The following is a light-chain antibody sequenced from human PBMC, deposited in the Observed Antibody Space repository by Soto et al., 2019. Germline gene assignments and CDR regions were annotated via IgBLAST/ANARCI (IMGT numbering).Light chain of an antibody. V-gene: IGLV1-47*02. CDR2: SNN. Sequence: QSVLTQPPSASGTPGQKVFISCSGSSSNIGGTNYAYWYQQLPGAAPKLLIHSNNLRPSGVPERISGSKFGTAASLAISGLRSEGEAVYYCASWDDRLGAVIFGGGTKLTL. J-gene: IGLJ2*01. CDR3: ASWDDRLGAVI. CDR1: SSNIGGTNY.